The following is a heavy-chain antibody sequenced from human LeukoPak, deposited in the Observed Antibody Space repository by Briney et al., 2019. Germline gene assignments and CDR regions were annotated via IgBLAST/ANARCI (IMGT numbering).Heavy chain of an antibody. CDR1: GFSFSGYY. V-gene: IGHV3-11*01. CDR3: VRDLDEDSGGTHFDF. D-gene: IGHD3-10*01. J-gene: IGHJ4*02. Sequence: GGSLRLSCAVSGFSFSGYYMSWVRQAPGKGLEWVSYISNSGSTIYYADSVKGRFTISRDNAKNSLYLQMNSLRAEDTAMYCCVRDLDEDSGGTHFDFWGQGTLVTVSS. CDR2: ISNSGSTI.